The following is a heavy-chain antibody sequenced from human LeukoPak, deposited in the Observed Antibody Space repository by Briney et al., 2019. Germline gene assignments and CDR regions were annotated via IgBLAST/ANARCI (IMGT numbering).Heavy chain of an antibody. J-gene: IGHJ3*02. Sequence: SETLSLTCTVSGGSISSYYWSWIRQPPGKGLEWIGYIYYSGSTNYNPSLKSRVTIPVDTSKNQFSLKLSSVTAADTAVYYCARDGERSPPIWGQGTMVTVSS. CDR1: GGSISSYY. CDR3: ARDGERSPPI. D-gene: IGHD1-1*01. CDR2: IYYSGST. V-gene: IGHV4-59*01.